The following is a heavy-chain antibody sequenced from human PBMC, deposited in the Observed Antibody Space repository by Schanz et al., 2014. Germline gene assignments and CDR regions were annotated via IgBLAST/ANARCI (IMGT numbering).Heavy chain of an antibody. CDR3: ARGRGFYDY. D-gene: IGHD3-10*01. CDR2: VNPSVRGT. J-gene: IGHJ4*02. V-gene: IGHV1-46*01. CDR1: GGTFSSFG. Sequence: QLQLVQSGAEVKKPGSSMKVSCKASGGTFSSFGINWVRQAPGQGLEWMGIVNPSVRGTHFAREFQGRVTVTSDTSTSTAYMELSSLRSDDTAVYYCARGRGFYDYWGQGTLVTVSS.